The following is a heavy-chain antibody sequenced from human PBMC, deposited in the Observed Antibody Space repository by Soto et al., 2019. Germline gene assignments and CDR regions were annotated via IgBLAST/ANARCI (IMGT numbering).Heavy chain of an antibody. V-gene: IGHV3-23*01. D-gene: IGHD3-16*02. CDR2: ISGSGGST. CDR1: GFTFSSYA. CDR3: AKGNWGSYRYRLWLDY. Sequence: GGSLRLSCAASGFTFSSYAMSWVRQAPGKGLEWVSAISGSGGSTYYADSVKGRFTISRDNSKNTLYLQMNSLRAEDTAVYYCAKGNWGSYRYRLWLDYWGQGTLVTVSS. J-gene: IGHJ4*02.